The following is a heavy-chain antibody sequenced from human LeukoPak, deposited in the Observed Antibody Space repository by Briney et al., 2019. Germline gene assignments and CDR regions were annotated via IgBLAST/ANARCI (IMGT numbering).Heavy chain of an antibody. D-gene: IGHD3-22*01. J-gene: IGHJ4*02. CDR1: GYTFTGYY. CDR3: ARPHHYYDSSGYYDYFDY. V-gene: IGHV1-2*02. Sequence: ASVKVSCKASGYTFTGYYMHWVRQAPGQGLEWMGWINPNSGGTNYVQKFQGRVTMARDTSISTAYMELSRLRSDDTAVYYCARPHHYYDSSGYYDYFDYWGQGTLVTVSS. CDR2: INPNSGGT.